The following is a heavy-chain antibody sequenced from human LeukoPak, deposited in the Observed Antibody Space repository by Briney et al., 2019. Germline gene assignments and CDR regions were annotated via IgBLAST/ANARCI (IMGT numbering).Heavy chain of an antibody. V-gene: IGHV5-51*01. CDR1: GYSFTSYW. CDR3: ARLGYYYDSSGSFDYYYYYGMDV. Sequence: GESLKISCKGSGYSFTSYWIGCVRQMPGKGLEWMGIIYPGDSDTRYSPSFQGQVTISADKSISTAYLQWSSLKASDTAMYYCARLGYYYDSSGSFDYYYYYGMDVWGQGTTVTVSS. J-gene: IGHJ6*02. D-gene: IGHD3-22*01. CDR2: IYPGDSDT.